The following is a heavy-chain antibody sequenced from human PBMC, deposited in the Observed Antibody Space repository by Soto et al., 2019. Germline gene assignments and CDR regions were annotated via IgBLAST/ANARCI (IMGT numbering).Heavy chain of an antibody. Sequence: PSETLSLTCTVSGGSISSYYWSWIRQPPGKGLEWIGYIYYSGSTNYNSSLKSRVTISVDTSKNQFSLKLSSVTAADTAVYYCARGRVVVPAAVMFNCLDPWGQGALVTVSS. V-gene: IGHV4-59*12. CDR1: GGSISSYY. CDR3: ARGRVVVPAAVMFNCLDP. D-gene: IGHD2-2*01. J-gene: IGHJ5*02. CDR2: IYYSGST.